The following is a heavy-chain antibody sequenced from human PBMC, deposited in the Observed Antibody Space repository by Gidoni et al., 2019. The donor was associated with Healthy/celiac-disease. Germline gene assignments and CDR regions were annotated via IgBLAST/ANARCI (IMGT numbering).Heavy chain of an antibody. CDR2: IYYSGST. D-gene: IGHD1-1*01. CDR3: AIGGTPKNYGMDV. CDR1: GGSLSSSSYH. V-gene: IGHV4-39*01. Sequence: QLQLPESGPGLVKPSATLSLTCTVSGGSLSSSSYHLGWIRQPPGKGLEWIGSIYYSGSTYYNPSLKSRVTISVDTSKNQFSLKLSSVTAADTAVYYCAIGGTPKNYGMDVWGQGTTVTVSS. J-gene: IGHJ6*02.